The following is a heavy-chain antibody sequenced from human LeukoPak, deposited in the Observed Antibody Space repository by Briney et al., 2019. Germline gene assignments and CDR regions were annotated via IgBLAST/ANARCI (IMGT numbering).Heavy chain of an antibody. D-gene: IGHD3-10*01. CDR1: GYTFTGYY. CDR2: INPNSGGT. J-gene: IGHJ6*03. V-gene: IGHV1-2*02. CDR3: ARRGSGSYSYYYYMDV. Sequence: ASVKVSCKASGYTFTGYYMHWVRQAPGQGLEWMGWINPNSGGTNYAQKFQGRVTMTRDTSISTAYMELSRLRSEDTAVYYCARRGSGSYSYYYYMDVWGKGTTVTISS.